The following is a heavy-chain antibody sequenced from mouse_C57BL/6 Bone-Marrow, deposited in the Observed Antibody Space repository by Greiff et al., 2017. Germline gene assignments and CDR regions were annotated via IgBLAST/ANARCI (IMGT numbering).Heavy chain of an antibody. CDR3: ARPPDYGSSPIGYCDV. V-gene: IGHV1-59*01. D-gene: IGHD1-1*01. J-gene: IGHJ1*03. CDR1: GYTFTSYW. CDR2: IDPSDSYT. Sequence: QVQLQQPGAELVRPGTSVKLSCKASGYTFTSYWMHWVKQRPGQGLEWIGVIDPSDSYTNYNQKFKGKATLTVDTSSSTAYMQLSSLTSEDSAVYYCARPPDYGSSPIGYCDVWGTGTTVTVSS.